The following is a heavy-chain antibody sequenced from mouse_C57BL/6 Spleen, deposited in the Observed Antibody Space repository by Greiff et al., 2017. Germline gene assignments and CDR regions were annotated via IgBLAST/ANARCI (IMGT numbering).Heavy chain of an antibody. J-gene: IGHJ1*03. D-gene: IGHD1-1*01. CDR2: IDPETGGT. CDR3: TRRLDYGSGLWYFDV. CDR1: GYTFTDYE. Sequence: QVQLQQSGAELVRPGASVTLSCKASGYTFTDYEMHWVKQTPVHGLEWIGAIDPETGGTAYNQKFKGKAILTADKSSSTAYMELRSLTSEDSAVYYCTRRLDYGSGLWYFDVWGTGTTVTVSS. V-gene: IGHV1-15*01.